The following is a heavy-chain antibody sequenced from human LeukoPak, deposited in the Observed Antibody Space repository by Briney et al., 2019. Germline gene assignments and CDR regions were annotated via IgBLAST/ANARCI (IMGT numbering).Heavy chain of an antibody. CDR2: TCYDGSNK. CDR3: AKVGKLAAAGLGANFDY. V-gene: IGHV3-33*06. Sequence: PGGSLRLSCAASGFSFSTYDMHWVRQAPGKGLEWVAVTCYDGSNKYADCVKGRFTISRDNSKNTLYLQMNSLRVEDTAVYYCAKVGKLAAAGLGANFDYWGQGTLVTVSS. D-gene: IGHD6-13*01. CDR1: GFSFSTYD. J-gene: IGHJ4*02.